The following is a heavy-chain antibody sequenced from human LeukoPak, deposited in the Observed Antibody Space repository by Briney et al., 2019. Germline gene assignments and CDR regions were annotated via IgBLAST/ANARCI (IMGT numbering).Heavy chain of an antibody. V-gene: IGHV3-23*01. CDR1: GFTFSTSP. D-gene: IGHD5-12*01. J-gene: IGHJ6*02. CDR2: MNNGPGAT. Sequence: GGSLRLSCAASGFTFSTSPMSWVRQPPGKGLEWVSAMNNGPGATFYRDSVRGRFTISRDDSKSTLYLQMNSLRAEDTGTYYCAKTHYDLLDVWGQGATVTVSS. CDR3: AKTHYDLLDV.